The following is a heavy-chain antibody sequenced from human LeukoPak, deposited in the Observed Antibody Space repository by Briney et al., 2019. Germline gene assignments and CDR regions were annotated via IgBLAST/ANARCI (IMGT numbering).Heavy chain of an antibody. CDR1: GGSISSGGYY. Sequence: PSETLSLTCTVSGGSISSGGYYWSWIRQPPGKGLEWIGYIYHSGSTYYNPSLKSRVTISVDRSKNQFSLKLSSVTAADTAVYYCARDGVPAAMHYYYGMDVWGQGTTVTVSS. CDR2: IYHSGST. CDR3: ARDGVPAAMHYYYGMDV. V-gene: IGHV4-30-2*01. J-gene: IGHJ6*02. D-gene: IGHD2-2*01.